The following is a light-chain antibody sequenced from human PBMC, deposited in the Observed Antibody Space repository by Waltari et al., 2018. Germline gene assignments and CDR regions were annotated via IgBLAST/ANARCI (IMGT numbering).Light chain of an antibody. CDR3: QQYYSIPYT. V-gene: IGKV4-1*01. J-gene: IGKJ2*01. Sequence: DIVMTQSPEYLAVSLGERATINCKSSQSLLHFSNKEFYLAWYQQKPGQSPKLLVHWASTRESGVPDRFSGSGSGREFTLTISSLQAEDVAVYYCQQYYSIPYTFGQGTRLEIK. CDR1: QSLLHFSNKEFY. CDR2: WAS.